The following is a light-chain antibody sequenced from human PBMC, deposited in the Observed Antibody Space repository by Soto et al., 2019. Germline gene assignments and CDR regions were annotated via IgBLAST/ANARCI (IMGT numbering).Light chain of an antibody. CDR2: DVI. CDR1: SSDVGGYNY. CDR3: SSYTSNSTLV. Sequence: QSVLTQPASVSGSPGQSITISCTGTSSDVGGYNYVSWYRQHPGKAPKLMIYDVINRPSGISNRFSGSKSGNTASLTISGLQGEDEADYYCSSYTSNSTLVFGGGTKLTVL. J-gene: IGLJ2*01. V-gene: IGLV2-14*01.